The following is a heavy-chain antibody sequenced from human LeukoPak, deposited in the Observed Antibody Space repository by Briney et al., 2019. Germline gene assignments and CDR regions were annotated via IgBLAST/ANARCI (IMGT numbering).Heavy chain of an antibody. D-gene: IGHD6-13*01. CDR1: GGTLISYA. Sequence: ASVKVSCKASGGTLISYAISWVRQAPGQGLEWMGGIIPIFGTANYAQKFQGRVTITADESTSTAYMELSSLRSEDTAVYYCASSSSWGAFDIWGQGTMVTVSS. CDR3: ASSSSWGAFDI. CDR2: IIPIFGTA. V-gene: IGHV1-69*13. J-gene: IGHJ3*02.